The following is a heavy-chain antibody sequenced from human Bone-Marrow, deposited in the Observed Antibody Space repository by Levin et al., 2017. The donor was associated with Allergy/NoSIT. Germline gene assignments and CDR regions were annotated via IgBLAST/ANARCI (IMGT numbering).Heavy chain of an antibody. D-gene: IGHD4-17*01. CDR2: LSAAGGST. Sequence: GESLKISCAASGFTFSNYAMSWVRQAPGKGMEWVAGLSAAGGSTYYAESAKGRFTISRDNSETILYLQMNTLRAEDTAIYFCAKDKTVTPVDAFDLWGQGTMVTVSS. CDR3: AKDKTVTPVDAFDL. CDR1: GFTFSNYA. J-gene: IGHJ3*01. V-gene: IGHV3-23*01.